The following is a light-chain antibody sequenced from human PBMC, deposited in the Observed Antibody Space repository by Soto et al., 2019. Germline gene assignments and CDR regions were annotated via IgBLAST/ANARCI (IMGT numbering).Light chain of an antibody. CDR2: GAS. V-gene: IGKV3-15*01. CDR1: QCVSSN. CDR3: QQYNNWPRWT. Sequence: EIVMTQSPATLSVSPGERATLSCRASQCVSSNLAWYQQKPGQAPRLLIYGASTRATGIPARFSGSGSGTEFTLTISSLQSEDFAVYYWQQYNNWPRWTFGQGTKVEIK. J-gene: IGKJ1*01.